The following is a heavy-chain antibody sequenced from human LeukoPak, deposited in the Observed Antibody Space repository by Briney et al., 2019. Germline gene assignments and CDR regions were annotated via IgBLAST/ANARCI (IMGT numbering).Heavy chain of an antibody. V-gene: IGHV3-23*01. CDR2: ISGSGEAT. D-gene: IGHD2-2*01. CDR1: GASIISDTYY. Sequence: PSETLSLTCTVSGASIISDTYYWGWIRQPPGKGLEWVSAISGSGEATEHADSVKGRFTISRDNSNNMLYLQMNDLRAEDTAVYYCAKCSTTCYSNWFDPWGQGTLVTVSS. J-gene: IGHJ5*02. CDR3: AKCSTTCYSNWFDP.